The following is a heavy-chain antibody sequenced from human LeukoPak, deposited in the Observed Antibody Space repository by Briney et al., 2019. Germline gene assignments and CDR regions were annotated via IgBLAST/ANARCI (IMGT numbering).Heavy chain of an antibody. Sequence: PGGSLRLSCAASAFTFSSYAMSWVRQPPGKGLEWVSTISRSGGTLDYADSVTGRFTISRDNSKNTLYLQLNSLRAEDTAVYYCARQQLLAIDSWGQGTLVTVSS. V-gene: IGHV3-23*01. D-gene: IGHD6-19*01. CDR3: ARQQLLAIDS. J-gene: IGHJ4*02. CDR1: AFTFSSYA. CDR2: ISRSGGTL.